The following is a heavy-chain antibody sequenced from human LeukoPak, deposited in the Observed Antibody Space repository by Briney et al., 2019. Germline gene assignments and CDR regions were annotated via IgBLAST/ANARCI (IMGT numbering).Heavy chain of an antibody. CDR2: IYYSGST. CDR3: ARYRSSGHSYYYYYMDV. J-gene: IGHJ6*03. CDR1: GGSISSSSYY. V-gene: IGHV4-39*07. Sequence: PSETLSLTCTVSGGSISSSSYYWGWIRQPPWKGLEWIGSIYYSGSTNYNPSLKSRVTISVDTSKNQFSLKLSSVTAADTAVYYCARYRSSGHSYYYYYMDVWGKGTTVTISS. D-gene: IGHD3-22*01.